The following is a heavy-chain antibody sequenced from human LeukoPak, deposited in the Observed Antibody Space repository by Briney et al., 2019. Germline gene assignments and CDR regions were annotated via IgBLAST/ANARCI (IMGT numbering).Heavy chain of an antibody. Sequence: GRSLRLSCAASGFTFSSYAMHRVRQAPGKGLEWVAVISYDGSNKYYADSGKGRFTISRDNSKNTLYLQMNSLRAEDTAVYYCARAPDGYSGFEADYWGQGTLVTVSS. D-gene: IGHD5-12*01. CDR3: ARAPDGYSGFEADY. J-gene: IGHJ4*02. V-gene: IGHV3-30*04. CDR2: ISYDGSNK. CDR1: GFTFSSYA.